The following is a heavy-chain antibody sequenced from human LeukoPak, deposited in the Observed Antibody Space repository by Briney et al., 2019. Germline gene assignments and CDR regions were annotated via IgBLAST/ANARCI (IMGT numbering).Heavy chain of an antibody. V-gene: IGHV1-2*02. D-gene: IGHD2-2*01. CDR1: GDTFTGYY. J-gene: IGHJ4*02. CDR3: ARGSRSYQLPEGSFDY. Sequence: ASVKVSCKASGDTFTGYYMHWMRQAPGQGLEWMGWINPNSGGTNYAQKFQDRVTMTRDTSISTAYMELSRLRSDDTAVYYCARGSRSYQLPEGSFDYWGQGTLVTVSS. CDR2: INPNSGGT.